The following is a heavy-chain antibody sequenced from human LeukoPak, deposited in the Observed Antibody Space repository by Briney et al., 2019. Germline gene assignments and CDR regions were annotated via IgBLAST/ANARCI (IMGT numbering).Heavy chain of an antibody. V-gene: IGHV1-18*01. CDR3: ARDLYYYGSGSYFGGY. CDR2: INAYNGNT. Sequence: GASVKVSCKASGYTFTSYGISWVRQAPGQGLEWMGWINAYNGNTNYAQKLQGRVTMTTDTSTSTAYMELRSLRSDDTAVYYCARDLYYYGSGSYFGGYWGQGTLVTVSS. CDR1: GYTFTSYG. D-gene: IGHD3-10*01. J-gene: IGHJ4*02.